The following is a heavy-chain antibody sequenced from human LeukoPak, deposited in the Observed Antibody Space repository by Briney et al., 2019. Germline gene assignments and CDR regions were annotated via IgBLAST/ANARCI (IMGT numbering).Heavy chain of an antibody. CDR2: INHSGST. D-gene: IGHD3-16*01. CDR1: GGSFSGYY. J-gene: IGHJ4*02. CDR3: ARVRGAQTYYFDY. V-gene: IGHV4-34*01. Sequence: SETLSLTCAVYGGSFSGYYWSWLRQPPGKGLEWIGEINHSGSTNYNPSLTSRVTISVDTSKNQFSLTLSSVTAADTAVYYCARVRGAQTYYFDYWGQGTLVTVSS.